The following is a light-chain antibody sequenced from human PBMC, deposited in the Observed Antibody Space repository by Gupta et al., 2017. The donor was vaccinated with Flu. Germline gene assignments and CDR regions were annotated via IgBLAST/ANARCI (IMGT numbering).Light chain of an antibody. J-gene: IGKJ1*01. CDR2: AAS. CDR3: QQTYCTTWT. CDR1: QNIGNY. V-gene: IGKV1-39*01. Sequence: DIEMTQSPSSLSASVGDRVTITCRASQNIGNYVNWYQQKPGRAPNLLIYAASSLHAGVPSRFNGSGSVTDFTLTISSLQPEDFASYYCQQTYCTTWTFGQGTKVDIK.